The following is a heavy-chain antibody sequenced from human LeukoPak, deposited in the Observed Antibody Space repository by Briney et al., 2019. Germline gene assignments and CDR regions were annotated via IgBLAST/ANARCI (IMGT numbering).Heavy chain of an antibody. CDR2: INHSGST. CDR3: ALYDFWSGYRL. CDR1: GGSFSGYY. Sequence: SETLSLTCAVYGGSFSGYYWSWIRQPPGKGLEWIGEINHSGSTNYNPSLKSRVTISVDTSKNQFSLKLSSVTAADTAVYYCALYDFWSGYRLWGQGTLVTVSS. D-gene: IGHD3-3*01. J-gene: IGHJ4*02. V-gene: IGHV4-34*01.